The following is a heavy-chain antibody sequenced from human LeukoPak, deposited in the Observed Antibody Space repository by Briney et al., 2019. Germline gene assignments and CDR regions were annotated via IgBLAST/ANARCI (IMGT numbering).Heavy chain of an antibody. D-gene: IGHD6-19*01. J-gene: IGHJ4*02. V-gene: IGHV1-2*06. Sequence: ASVKVSCKASGYTLTGYYMHWVRQAPGQGLEWMGRINPNSGGTNYAQKFQGRVTMTRDTSISTAYMELSRLRSDDTAVYYCARVEPVAGIFDYWGQGTLVTVSS. CDR3: ARVEPVAGIFDY. CDR1: GYTLTGYY. CDR2: INPNSGGT.